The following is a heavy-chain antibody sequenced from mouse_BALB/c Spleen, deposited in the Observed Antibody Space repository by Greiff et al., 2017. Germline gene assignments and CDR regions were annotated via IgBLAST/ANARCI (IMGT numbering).Heavy chain of an antibody. CDR2: ISSGGSYT. CDR3: ARPKDYYAMDY. J-gene: IGHJ4*01. V-gene: IGHV5-6*01. CDR1: GFTFSSYG. Sequence: DVQLVESGGDLVKPGGSLKLSCAASGFTFSSYGMSWVRQTPDKRLEWVATISSGGSYTYYPDSVKGRFTISRDNAKNTLYLQMSSLKSEDTAMYYCARPKDYYAMDYWGQGTSVTVSS.